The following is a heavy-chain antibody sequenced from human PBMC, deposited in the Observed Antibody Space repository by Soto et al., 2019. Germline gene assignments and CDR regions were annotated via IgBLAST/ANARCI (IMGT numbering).Heavy chain of an antibody. CDR3: ARTESNYHYYMAV. CDR1: GGSTSSYY. Sequence: SETLSLTCTVSGGSTSSYYWSWIRQPPGKGLEWIGYIYYSGSTNYNPSLKSRVTISVDTSKNQFSLKLSSVTAADTAVYYCARTESNYHYYMAVWGKGTTVTVSS. CDR2: IYYSGST. V-gene: IGHV4-59*01. J-gene: IGHJ6*03.